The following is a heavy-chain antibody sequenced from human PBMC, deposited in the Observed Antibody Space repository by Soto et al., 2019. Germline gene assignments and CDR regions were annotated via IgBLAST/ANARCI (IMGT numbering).Heavy chain of an antibody. D-gene: IGHD1-1*01. CDR3: ARARGGNWNDRGRLDY. Sequence: QVQLQQWGAGLLKPSETLSLTCAVYGGSFSGYYWSWIRQPPGKGLEWIGEINHSGSTNYNPSLKSRVTISVDTSKNQFSLKLSSVTAADTAVYYCARARGGNWNDRGRLDYWGQGTLVTVSS. V-gene: IGHV4-34*01. CDR2: INHSGST. J-gene: IGHJ4*02. CDR1: GGSFSGYY.